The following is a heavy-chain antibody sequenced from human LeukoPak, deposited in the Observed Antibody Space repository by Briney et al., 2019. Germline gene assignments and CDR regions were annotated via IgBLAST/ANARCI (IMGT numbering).Heavy chain of an antibody. CDR1: GGTFSSYA. CDR3: ARDPIDDILTGYFPSEGFDY. D-gene: IGHD3-9*01. J-gene: IGHJ4*02. V-gene: IGHV1-69*05. CDR2: IIPIFGTA. Sequence: ASVKVSCKXSGGTFSSYAISWVRQAPGQGLEWMGRIIPIFGTANYAQKFQGRVTITTDESTSTAYMELSSLRSEDTAVYYCARDPIDDILTGYFPSEGFDYWGQGTLVTVSS.